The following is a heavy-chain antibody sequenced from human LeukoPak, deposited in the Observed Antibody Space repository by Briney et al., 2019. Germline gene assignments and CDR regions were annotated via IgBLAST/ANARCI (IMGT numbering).Heavy chain of an antibody. J-gene: IGHJ6*03. Sequence: GESLKISCKGSGYRFTNYWIGWVRPMPGKGLEWMGIIYPGESDIRYSPSFQGQVTISADKSISTAYLQWSSLKASDTAMYYCARGFYGGYYYYYYMDVWGKGTTVTVSS. V-gene: IGHV5-51*01. CDR3: ARGFYGGYYYYYYMDV. CDR2: IYPGESDI. CDR1: GYRFTNYW. D-gene: IGHD4/OR15-4a*01.